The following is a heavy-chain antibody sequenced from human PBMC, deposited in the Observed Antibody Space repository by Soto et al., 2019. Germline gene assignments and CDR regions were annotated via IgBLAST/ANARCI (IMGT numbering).Heavy chain of an antibody. V-gene: IGHV4-31*03. CDR2: IYYSGST. D-gene: IGHD3-3*01. Sequence: QVQLQESGPGLVKPSQTLSLTCTVSGGSISSGGYYWSWIRQHPGKGLEWIGYIYYSGSTYYNPSLKSRVTISVDTSKNQFSLKLSSVTAADTAVYYCARVGNYDFWSGSLYYYYYGMDVWGQGTTVTVSS. J-gene: IGHJ6*02. CDR1: GGSISSGGYY. CDR3: ARVGNYDFWSGSLYYYYYGMDV.